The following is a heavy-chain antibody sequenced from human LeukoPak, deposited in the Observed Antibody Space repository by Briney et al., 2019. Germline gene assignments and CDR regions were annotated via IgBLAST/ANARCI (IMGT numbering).Heavy chain of an antibody. V-gene: IGHV1-2*02. D-gene: IGHD3-22*01. CDR1: GYTFTGYY. CDR3: ARAGYYDIDY. CDR2: IDPNSGGT. J-gene: IGHJ4*02. Sequence: ASVKVSCKASGYTFTGYYMHWVRQAPGQGLGWMGWIDPNSGGTYYAQKFQGRVTMTRDTSISTAYMELSRLRSDDTAVYYCARAGYYDIDYWGQGTLVTVSS.